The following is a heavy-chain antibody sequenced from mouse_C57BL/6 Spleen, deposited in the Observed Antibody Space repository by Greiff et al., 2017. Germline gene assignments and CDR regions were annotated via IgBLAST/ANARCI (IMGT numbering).Heavy chain of an antibody. D-gene: IGHD2-2*01. J-gene: IGHJ4*01. CDR1: GYTFTSYW. V-gene: IGHV1-55*01. CDR3: AKEALYYGYDEAENYYAMDY. CDR2: IYPGSGST. Sequence: QVQLQQPGAELVKPGASVKMSCKASGYTFTSYWITWVKQRPGQGLEWIGDIYPGSGSTNYNEKFKSKATLTVDTSSSTAYMQLSSLTSEDSAVYYCAKEALYYGYDEAENYYAMDYWGQGTSVTVSS.